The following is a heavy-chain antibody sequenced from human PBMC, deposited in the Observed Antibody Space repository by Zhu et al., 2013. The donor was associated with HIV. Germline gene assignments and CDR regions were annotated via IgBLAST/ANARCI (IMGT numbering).Heavy chain of an antibody. D-gene: IGHD3-10*01. V-gene: IGHV4-34*01. CDR3: ARAGRITMVQGVLGFDY. CDR2: INHSGST. J-gene: IGHJ4*02. Sequence: VQLQESGPGLVKPSETPSLTCTVSGASISSYYWSWIRQPPGKGLEWIGEINHSGSTNYNPSLKSRVTISVDTSKNQFSLKLSSVTAADTAVYYCARAGRITMVQGVLGFDYWGQGTLVTVSS. CDR1: GASISSYY.